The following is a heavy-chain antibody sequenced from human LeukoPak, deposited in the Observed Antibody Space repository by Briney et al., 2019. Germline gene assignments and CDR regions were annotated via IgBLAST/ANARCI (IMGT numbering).Heavy chain of an antibody. V-gene: IGHV4-34*01. Sequence: SQTLSPTCAVYGGSFSSYYSSWIRQPPGNWLEWIGEINHSGSTNYNPSLKSRVTISVDTSKNQFSLKLRSVTDADTAVYYCAREPNDIVVVVPGNYFEYWGQGNLVTVSS. D-gene: IGHD2-15*01. CDR3: AREPNDIVVVVPGNYFEY. CDR1: GGSFSSYY. J-gene: IGHJ4*02. CDR2: INHSGST.